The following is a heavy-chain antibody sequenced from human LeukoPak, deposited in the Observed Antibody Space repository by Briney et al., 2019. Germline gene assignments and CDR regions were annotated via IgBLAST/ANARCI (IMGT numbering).Heavy chain of an antibody. CDR1: GDSISTHY. D-gene: IGHD5-18*01. Sequence: SETLSLTCTVSGDSISTHYWIWIRQPPGKGLEWIGYIYYSGSANYNPSLKSRVTISVDTSKNQFSLRLSSVTAADTAVYYCARSKGYTYASPQHWGQGTLVTVSS. CDR2: IYYSGSA. CDR3: ARSKGYTYASPQH. V-gene: IGHV4-59*11. J-gene: IGHJ1*01.